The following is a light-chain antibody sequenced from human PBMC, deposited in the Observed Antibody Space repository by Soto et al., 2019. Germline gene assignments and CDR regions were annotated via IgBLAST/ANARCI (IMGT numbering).Light chain of an antibody. V-gene: IGKV3-11*01. CDR3: QQRGNWLYT. CDR1: QSVRSY. Sequence: EVVLTQSPATLSLSPGERATLSCRASQSVRSYLAWYQQKPGQAPRLLIYDASNRATGIPARFRGSGSGTDFTLTISSLEPEDFAVYYCQQRGNWLYTFGQGTKLEIK. J-gene: IGKJ2*01. CDR2: DAS.